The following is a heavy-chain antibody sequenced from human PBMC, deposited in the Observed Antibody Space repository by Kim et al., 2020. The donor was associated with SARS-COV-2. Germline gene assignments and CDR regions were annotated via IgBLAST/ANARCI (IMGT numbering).Heavy chain of an antibody. V-gene: IGHV3-48*04. CDR2: ISGSSSTI. D-gene: IGHD6-13*01. CDR1: GFTFSSYS. J-gene: IGHJ4*02. Sequence: GGSLRLSCAASGFTFSSYSMNWVRQAPGKGLEWVSYISGSSSTIYYADSVKGRFTISRDNAKNSLYLQMNSLRAEDTAVYYCARALSPGVYGSSFFGYWGQGTLVTVSS. CDR3: ARALSPGVYGSSFFGY.